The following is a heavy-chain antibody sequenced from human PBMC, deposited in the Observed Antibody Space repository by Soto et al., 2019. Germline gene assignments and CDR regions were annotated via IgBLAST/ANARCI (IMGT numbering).Heavy chain of an antibody. D-gene: IGHD2-2*01. CDR1: GFTFSSYG. V-gene: IGHV3-33*01. CDR3: DMHIAVVQAVPDAFDI. Sequence: PGGSLRLSCAASGFTFSSYGMHWVRQAPGKGLEWVAVICDDGSNKDYADSVKGRSTISRDNSKNTPYLQMNSLRAEDTAVYYCDMHIAVVQAVPDAFDIWGQGTMVTVSS. CDR2: ICDDGSNK. J-gene: IGHJ3*02.